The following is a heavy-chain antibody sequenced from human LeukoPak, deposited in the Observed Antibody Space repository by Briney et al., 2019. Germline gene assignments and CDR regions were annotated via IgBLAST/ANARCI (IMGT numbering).Heavy chain of an antibody. J-gene: IGHJ3*02. V-gene: IGHV4-59*01. CDR3: ARLLHSQSDAFDI. CDR2: IYYSGST. D-gene: IGHD1-26*01. Sequence: SETLSLTCTVSGGSISSYYWNWIRQPPGKGLEWIGNIYYSGSTNYNPSLNSRVTISVDTSKNQFSLKLSSVTAADTALYYCARLLHSQSDAFDIWGQGTMVNVSS. CDR1: GGSISSYY.